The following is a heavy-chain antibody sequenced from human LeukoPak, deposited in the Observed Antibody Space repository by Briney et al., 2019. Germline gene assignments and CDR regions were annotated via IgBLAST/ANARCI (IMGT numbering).Heavy chain of an antibody. D-gene: IGHD3-3*01. CDR3: TKDMEWGMDV. V-gene: IGHV3-43*01. J-gene: IGHJ6*02. CDR1: GFTFDRHT. CDR2: IGWDGTNI. Sequence: GGSLRLSCAASGFTFDRHTMHWVRQPPGKGPEWVSLIGWDGTNIDYADSVKGRFAISRDNSKNFVYLQMHSLRTEDTALYYCTKDMEWGMDVWGQGTTVIVSS.